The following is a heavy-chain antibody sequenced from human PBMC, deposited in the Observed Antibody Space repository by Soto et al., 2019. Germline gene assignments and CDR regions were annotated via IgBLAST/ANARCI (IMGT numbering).Heavy chain of an antibody. CDR1: GFTFSSHA. V-gene: IGHV3-23*01. J-gene: IGHJ4*02. Sequence: EVQLFESGGGLVQPGGSLRLSCAGSGFTFSSHAMSWVRQVSGKGLEWVSGISGSGDYTYYADSVKGRFTISRDNSKKTLYLQMTIMRAEDTAIYYCVKGGVTIFGVDFWGQGALVSVSS. CDR2: ISGSGDYT. D-gene: IGHD3-3*01. CDR3: VKGGVTIFGVDF.